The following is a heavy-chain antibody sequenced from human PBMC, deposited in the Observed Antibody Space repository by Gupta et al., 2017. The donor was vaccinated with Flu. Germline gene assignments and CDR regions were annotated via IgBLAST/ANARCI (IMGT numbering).Heavy chain of an antibody. CDR1: GFTFSSYA. D-gene: IGHD2-15*01. V-gene: IGHV3-23*01. J-gene: IGHJ5*02. CDR2: ISGSGGST. Sequence: EVQLLESGGGLVQPGGSLRLSCAASGFTFSSYAMSWVRQAPGKGLEWVSAISGSGGSTYYADSVKGRFTISRDNSKNTLYLQMNSLRAEDTAVYYCAGTSLPVVAATPGWFDPWGQGTLVTVSS. CDR3: AGTSLPVVAATPGWFDP.